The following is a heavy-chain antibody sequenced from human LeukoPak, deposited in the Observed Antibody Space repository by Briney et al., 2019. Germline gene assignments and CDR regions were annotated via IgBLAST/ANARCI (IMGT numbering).Heavy chain of an antibody. D-gene: IGHD3-22*01. CDR3: ARDFLRSSGYY. Sequence: GGSLRLSCAASGFTVSNNYMSWVRQAPGKGLEWVSVIYSGGSIYYADSVKGRFTISRDNSKNTLYLQMNSLRAEDTAVYYCARDFLRSSGYYWGQGTLATVSS. V-gene: IGHV3-53*01. CDR2: IYSGGSI. CDR1: GFTVSNNY. J-gene: IGHJ4*02.